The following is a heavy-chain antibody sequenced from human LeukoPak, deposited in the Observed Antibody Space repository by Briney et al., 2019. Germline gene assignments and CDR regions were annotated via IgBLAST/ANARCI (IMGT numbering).Heavy chain of an antibody. D-gene: IGHD2-21*02. J-gene: IGHJ3*02. CDR3: ARVATHIVVVTASDAFDI. CDR2: IYYSGST. Sequence: SETLSLTCTVSGGSISSYYWSWIRQPPGKGLEWIGYIYYSGSTNYNPSLKSRVTISVDTSKNQFSLKLSSVTAADTAVYYCARVATHIVVVTASDAFDIWGQGTMVTVSS. CDR1: GGSISSYY. V-gene: IGHV4-59*01.